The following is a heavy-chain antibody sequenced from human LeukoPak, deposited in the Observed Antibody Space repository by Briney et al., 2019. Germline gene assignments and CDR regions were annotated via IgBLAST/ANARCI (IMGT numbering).Heavy chain of an antibody. Sequence: PGGSLILSCEASAFTFSSYWMSWVRQAPGKGLERVANMKEDWGEINYVDSVKGRFTISRDNAKNSLFLQMNSLRVEDTAVYYCARDRGYSTFDYWGQGTLVTVSS. CDR3: ARDRGYSTFDY. D-gene: IGHD4-23*01. CDR1: AFTFSSYW. J-gene: IGHJ4*02. V-gene: IGHV3-7*01. CDR2: MKEDWGEI.